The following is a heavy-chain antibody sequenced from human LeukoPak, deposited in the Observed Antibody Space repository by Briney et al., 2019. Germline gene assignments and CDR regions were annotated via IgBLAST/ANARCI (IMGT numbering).Heavy chain of an antibody. Sequence: GGSLRLSCAASGFTFDDYAMHWVRQAPGKGLEWVSGISWNSGSIGYADSVKGRFTISRDNAKNSLYLQMNSLRAEDTALYYCAKDIMYGYGDSRGYFDYWGQGTLVTVSS. CDR2: ISWNSGSI. V-gene: IGHV3-9*01. CDR1: GFTFDDYA. J-gene: IGHJ4*02. D-gene: IGHD4-17*01. CDR3: AKDIMYGYGDSRGYFDY.